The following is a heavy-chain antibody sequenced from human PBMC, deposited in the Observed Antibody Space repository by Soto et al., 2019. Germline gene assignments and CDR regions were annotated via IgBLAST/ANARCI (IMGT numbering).Heavy chain of an antibody. CDR2: IDPSDSYT. V-gene: IGHV5-10-1*01. D-gene: IGHD6-13*01. CDR1: GYSFTSYW. Sequence: PGESLKISCKGSGYSFTSYWISWVRQMPGKGLEWMGRIDPSDSYTNYSPSFQGHVTISADKSISTAYLQWSSLKASDTAMYYCAGGGIAAAEERYYYGMDVWGQGTTVTVSS. J-gene: IGHJ6*02. CDR3: AGGGIAAAEERYYYGMDV.